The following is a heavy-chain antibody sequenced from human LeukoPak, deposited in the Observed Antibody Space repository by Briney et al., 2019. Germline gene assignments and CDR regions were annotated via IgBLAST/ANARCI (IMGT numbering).Heavy chain of an antibody. J-gene: IGHJ4*02. CDR2: IYYSGST. CDR1: GGSISSYY. CDR3: ARGDTYGDSDY. V-gene: IGHV4-59*01. Sequence: SETLSLTCTVSGGSISSYYWSWIRQPPGKGLEWIGYIYYSGSTNYNPSLKSRVTISVDTSKNQFPLKLSSVTAADTAVYYCARGDTYGDSDYWGQGTLVTVSS. D-gene: IGHD4-17*01.